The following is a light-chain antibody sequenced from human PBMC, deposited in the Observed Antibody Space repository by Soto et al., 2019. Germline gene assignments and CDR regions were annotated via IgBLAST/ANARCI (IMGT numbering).Light chain of an antibody. CDR3: HQYNSFPWT. CDR2: DAS. V-gene: IGKV1-5*01. J-gene: IGKJ1*01. CDR1: QSISSW. Sequence: DIQMTQSPSTLSASVGDRVTITCRASQSISSWLSWYQQKPGKAPKLLIYDASSLQSGVPSRFSGSGSGTEFTLTISGLQPDDFASYYCHQYNSFPWTFGQGTKVDIK.